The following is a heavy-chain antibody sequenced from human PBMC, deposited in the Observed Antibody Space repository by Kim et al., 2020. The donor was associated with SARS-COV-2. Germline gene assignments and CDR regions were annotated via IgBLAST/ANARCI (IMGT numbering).Heavy chain of an antibody. CDR3: ARLYDSSGYYRWYVDL. J-gene: IGHJ2*01. Sequence: PSLRSRVTISMDRSKNQFSLRLNSVTAADTAVYYCARLYDSSGYYRWYVDLWGRGTLVTVSS. D-gene: IGHD3-22*01. V-gene: IGHV4-39*01.